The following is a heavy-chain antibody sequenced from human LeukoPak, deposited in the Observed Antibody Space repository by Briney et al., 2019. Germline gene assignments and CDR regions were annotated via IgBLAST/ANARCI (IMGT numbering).Heavy chain of an antibody. V-gene: IGHV3-21*01. J-gene: IGHJ4*02. CDR1: GFTFSSYN. D-gene: IGHD3-22*01. Sequence: GGSLRLSCAASGFTFSSYNMNWVRQAPGKGLEWVSSISSSSSYIYYADSVKGRFTISRDNAKNSLYLQMNSLRAEDTAVYYCAAMIVVVKGLDYWGQGTLVTVSS. CDR2: ISSSSSYI. CDR3: AAMIVVVKGLDY.